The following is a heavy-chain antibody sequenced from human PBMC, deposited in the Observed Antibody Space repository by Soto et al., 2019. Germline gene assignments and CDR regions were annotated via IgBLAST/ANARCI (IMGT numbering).Heavy chain of an antibody. Sequence: GGSLRLSCAASGFTFSNAWMSWVRQAPGKGLEWVGRIKSKTDGGTRDYAAPVKGRFTISRDNSKNTLYMQMNSLKNEDTAVYYCTTVDCSGGSCYSSGGYFDYWGQGTLVTVSS. CDR2: IKSKTDGGTR. CDR1: GFTFSNAW. CDR3: TTVDCSGGSCYSSGGYFDY. J-gene: IGHJ4*02. V-gene: IGHV3-15*01. D-gene: IGHD2-15*01.